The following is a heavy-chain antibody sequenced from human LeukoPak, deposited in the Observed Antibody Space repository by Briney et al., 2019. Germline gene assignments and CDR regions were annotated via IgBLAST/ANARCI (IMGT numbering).Heavy chain of an antibody. CDR3: ARDSALEPYSGYDLHY. V-gene: IGHV1-46*01. D-gene: IGHD5-12*01. J-gene: IGHJ4*02. Sequence: ASVKVSCKASGYTFTSYYMHWVRQAPGQGLECMGIINPSGGSTSYAQKFQGRVTMTRDMSTSTVYMELSSLRSEDTAVYYCARDSALEPYSGYDLHYWGQGTLVTVSS. CDR2: INPSGGST. CDR1: GYTFTSYY.